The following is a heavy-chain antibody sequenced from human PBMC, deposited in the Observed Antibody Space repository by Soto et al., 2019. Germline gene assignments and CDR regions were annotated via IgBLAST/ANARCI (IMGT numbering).Heavy chain of an antibody. CDR2: IYYSGST. CDR3: ARETPGYYDSSGSFDP. J-gene: IGHJ5*02. CDR1: GGSISSGGYY. Sequence: SETLSLTCTVSGGSISSGGYYWSWIRQHPGKGLEWIGYIYYSGSTYYNPSLKSRVTISVDASKNQFSLKLSSVTAADTAVYYCARETPGYYDSSGSFDPWGQGTLVTVSS. D-gene: IGHD3-22*01. V-gene: IGHV4-31*03.